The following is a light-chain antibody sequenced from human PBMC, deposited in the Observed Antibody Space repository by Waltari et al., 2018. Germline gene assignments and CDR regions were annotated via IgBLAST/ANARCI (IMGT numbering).Light chain of an antibody. CDR3: QHYVSLPVT. Sequence: EIFLTQSPGTLSLSPGERATLACRASQSVSRALAWYQQNPGQATRLLLYGASNRATGIPDRFSGSGSGTDFSLIISRLEPEDFAVYYCQHYVSLPVTFGQGTKVEIK. J-gene: IGKJ1*01. CDR2: GAS. CDR1: QSVSRA. V-gene: IGKV3-20*01.